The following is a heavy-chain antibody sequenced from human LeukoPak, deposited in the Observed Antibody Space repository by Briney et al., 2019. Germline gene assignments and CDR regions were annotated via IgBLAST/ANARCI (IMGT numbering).Heavy chain of an antibody. CDR2: INPNSGGT. V-gene: IGHV1-2*02. Sequence: VXVSCXXXXYTFTGXXMHWVRQAXGQGLEWMGWINPNSGGTNYAQKFQGRVTMTRDTSISTAYMELSRLRSDDTAVYYCARFRSGSYYNWGQGTLVTVSS. CDR1: XYTFTGXX. J-gene: IGHJ4*02. D-gene: IGHD1-26*01. CDR3: ARFRSGSYYN.